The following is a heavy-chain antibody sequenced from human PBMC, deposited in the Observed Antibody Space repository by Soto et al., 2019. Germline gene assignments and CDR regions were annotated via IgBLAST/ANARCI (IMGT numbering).Heavy chain of an antibody. D-gene: IGHD4-17*01. CDR1: GYTFTSYG. Sequence: QVQLVQSGAEVKKPGASVKVSCTASGYTFTSYGISWVRQAPGQGLEWMGWISAYNGNTNYALKLQGRVTMTTDTSTITTYMEPRSLRSDDTAVYYCERGREVTTHWFDPWGQGTLVTVSS. CDR2: ISAYNGNT. J-gene: IGHJ5*02. CDR3: ERGREVTTHWFDP. V-gene: IGHV1-18*01.